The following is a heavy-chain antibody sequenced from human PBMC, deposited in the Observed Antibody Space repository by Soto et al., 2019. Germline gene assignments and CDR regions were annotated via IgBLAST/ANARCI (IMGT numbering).Heavy chain of an antibody. CDR2: INADTGYT. CDR3: ASVPAPTVFTKYFDY. V-gene: IGHV1-3*01. Sequence: QVQLVQSGTEVKKPGASVKISCKASGYIFNNYVLHWVRQAPGQGLEWVGWINADTGYTKYSEKYQHSVTIPRDTSDNTVYMVLYRLRAEDTAIYCCASVPAPTVFTKYFDYWGQGILVTVSS. J-gene: IGHJ4*02. D-gene: IGHD4-4*01. CDR1: GYIFNNYV.